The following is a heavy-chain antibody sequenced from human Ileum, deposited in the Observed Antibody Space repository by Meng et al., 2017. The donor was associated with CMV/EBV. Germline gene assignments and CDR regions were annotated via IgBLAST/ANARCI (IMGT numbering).Heavy chain of an antibody. V-gene: IGHV4-34*01. D-gene: IGHD4-23*01. J-gene: IGHJ4*02. Sequence: QVELQQWGAGLLKPSETLSLTCAVYGGSFSYYYWIWIRQSPGKGLEWIGEVHHSGITNYNPSLKSRVTISVDTSKNQFFLKLTSVTAADTGLYYCATNSEDYWGQGTLVTVSS. CDR2: VHHSGIT. CDR1: GGSFSYYY. CDR3: ATNSEDY.